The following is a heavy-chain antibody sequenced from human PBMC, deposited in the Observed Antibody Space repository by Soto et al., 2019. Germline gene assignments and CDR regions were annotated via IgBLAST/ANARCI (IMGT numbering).Heavy chain of an antibody. J-gene: IGHJ3*02. CDR1: GFTFSSYS. V-gene: IGHV3-21*01. Sequence: PGGSLRLSCAASGFTFSSYSMNWVRQAPGKGLEWVSSISSSSSYIYYADSVKGRFTISRDNAKNSLYLQMNSLRAEDTAVYYCARDPSYSSGYGDAFDIWGQGTMVTVSS. D-gene: IGHD6-19*01. CDR3: ARDPSYSSGYGDAFDI. CDR2: ISSSSSYI.